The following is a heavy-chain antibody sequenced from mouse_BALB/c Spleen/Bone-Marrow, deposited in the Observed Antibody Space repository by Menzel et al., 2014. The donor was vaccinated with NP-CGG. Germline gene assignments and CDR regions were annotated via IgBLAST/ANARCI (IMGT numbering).Heavy chain of an antibody. CDR1: GYSFTSYY. CDR3: ARIHYGSSYGYFDV. D-gene: IGHD1-1*01. CDR2: IFPGSGNT. V-gene: IGHV1-66*01. Sequence: QVQLQQSGPELVKPGASVKISRKASGYSFTSYYIHWVKQRPGQGLEWIGWIFPGSGNTKYNEKFKGKATLTADTSSSTAYMQLSSLTSEDSAVYFCARIHYGSSYGYFDVWGAGTTVTVSS. J-gene: IGHJ1*01.